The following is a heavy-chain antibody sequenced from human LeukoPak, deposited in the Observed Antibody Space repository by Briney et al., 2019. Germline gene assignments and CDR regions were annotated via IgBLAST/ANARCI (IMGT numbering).Heavy chain of an antibody. CDR1: DGSLSGYY. Sequence: TSETLSLTCAVYDGSLSGYYWTWIRHSPGKGLEWIGEIHHGGSTTYNPSLSSRVIMSVDTSKNQFSLKLTSVTAADTALYYCARGIPLLKWFDPWGQGTLVTVSS. CDR2: IHHGGST. D-gene: IGHD2-21*01. J-gene: IGHJ5*02. CDR3: ARGIPLLKWFDP. V-gene: IGHV4-34*01.